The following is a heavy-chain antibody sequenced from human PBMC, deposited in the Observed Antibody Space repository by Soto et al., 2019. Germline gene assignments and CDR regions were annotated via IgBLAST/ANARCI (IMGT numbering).Heavy chain of an antibody. CDR1: GGSISSGRYY. Sequence: QVQLQESGPGLVKPSQTLSLTCTVSGGSISSGRYYWSWIRQHPGKGLEWIGYIYYSGSTYYNPSRKSRVTISVDTSKNQFSLKLSSVAAVDTAVYYCARGVTMVRGVIHTPYFDYWGQGTLVTVSS. CDR2: IYYSGST. V-gene: IGHV4-31*03. J-gene: IGHJ4*02. D-gene: IGHD3-10*01. CDR3: ARGVTMVRGVIHTPYFDY.